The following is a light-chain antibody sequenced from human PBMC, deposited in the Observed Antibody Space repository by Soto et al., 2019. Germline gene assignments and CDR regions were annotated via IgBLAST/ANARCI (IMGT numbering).Light chain of an antibody. CDR3: CSYATSGVV. V-gene: IGLV2-23*01. CDR2: EGT. Sequence: QSALTQPASVSGSPGQSITISCTGTSGDIGSYNRVSWYQQQPGKSPQVLVYEGTKRPSGVSLRFSGSHSVNAASLTISDIHIEDEADYYCCSYATSGVVFGGGTQLTVL. CDR1: SGDIGSYNR. J-gene: IGLJ2*01.